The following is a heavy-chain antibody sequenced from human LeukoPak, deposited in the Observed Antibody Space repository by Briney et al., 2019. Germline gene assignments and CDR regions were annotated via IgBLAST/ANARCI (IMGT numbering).Heavy chain of an antibody. D-gene: IGHD3-10*01. CDR3: AAGSDNSLFDY. J-gene: IGHJ4*02. V-gene: IGHV4-30-4*01. CDR2: IYYSGSS. CDR1: GGSISSGDYY. Sequence: KASETLSLTCTVSGGSISSGDYYWTWIRQPPGKGLEWIGYIYYSGSSYYNPSLKSRVTISVDTSKNQFSLKLSSVTAADTAVYYCAAGSDNSLFDYWGQGTLVTVSS.